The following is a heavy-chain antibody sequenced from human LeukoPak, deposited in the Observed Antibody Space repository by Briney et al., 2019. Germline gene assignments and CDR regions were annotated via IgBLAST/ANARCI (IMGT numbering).Heavy chain of an antibody. Sequence: SETLSLTCAVSGYSISSGYYWGWIRQPPGKGLEWIGSIYHSGSTYYNPSLKSRVTISVDTSKNQFSLKLSSVTAADTAVYYCAATVTTEAFDIWGQGTMVTVSS. CDR1: GYSISSGYY. CDR2: IYHSGST. J-gene: IGHJ3*02. V-gene: IGHV4-38-2*01. D-gene: IGHD4-17*01. CDR3: AATVTTEAFDI.